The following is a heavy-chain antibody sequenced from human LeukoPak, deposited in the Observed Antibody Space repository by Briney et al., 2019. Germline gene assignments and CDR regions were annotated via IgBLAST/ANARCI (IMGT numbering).Heavy chain of an antibody. CDR1: GFTFSNSW. V-gene: IGHV3-30*03. J-gene: IGHJ3*02. CDR3: ARDHTDAFDI. Sequence: PGGSLRLSCAASGFTFSNSWMKWVRQAPGKGLEWVAVISYDGSNKYYADSVKGRFTISRDNSKNTLYLQMDSLRAEDTAVYYCARDHTDAFDIWGQGTMVTVSS. CDR2: ISYDGSNK.